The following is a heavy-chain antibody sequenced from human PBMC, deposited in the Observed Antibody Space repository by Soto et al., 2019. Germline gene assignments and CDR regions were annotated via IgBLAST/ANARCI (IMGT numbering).Heavy chain of an antibody. V-gene: IGHV3-13*05. CDR1: GFSFRDYY. CDR2: VGAARDP. D-gene: IGHD1-26*01. Sequence: EVQLVESGGGAVQPGESLRLSCAASGFSFRDYYMHWVRQRKGKGLEWVSAVGAARDPYYVGSVKDRFSVSRDNAQNSLLLQMNNLRVDDTAVYFCARAYLGRLPRRADYYYAMDVWGRGTTVTVSS. CDR3: ARAYLGRLPRRADYYYAMDV. J-gene: IGHJ6*02.